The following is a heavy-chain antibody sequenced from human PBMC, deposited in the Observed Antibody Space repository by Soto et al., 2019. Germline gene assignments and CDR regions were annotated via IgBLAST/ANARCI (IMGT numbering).Heavy chain of an antibody. CDR1: GYTFTSYD. J-gene: IGHJ6*04. Sequence: QVQLVQSGAEVKKPGASVKVSCKASGYTFTSYDINWVRQATGQGLEWMGWMNPNSGNTGYAQKXXXRXXXXXXXXXXXXXXXXXXXXXXXXXXXXXXXXXXGGSSDVWGKGTTVTVSS. D-gene: IGHD3-10*01. V-gene: IGHV1-8*01. CDR3: XXXXXGGSSDV. CDR2: MNPNSGNT.